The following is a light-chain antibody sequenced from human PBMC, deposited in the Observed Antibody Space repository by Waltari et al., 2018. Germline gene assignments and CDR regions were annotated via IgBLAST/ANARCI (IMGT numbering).Light chain of an antibody. V-gene: IGKV4-1*01. Sequence: DIVMTQSPDSLAVSLGERATINCKSSQSVLYSSNNKNYLAWYQQKPGQPPKLLIYWASTRESGVADRFGGRGSGTDFTLTISSLQAEDEADYYCAAWDDSLSGCWVFGGGT. CDR2: WAS. CDR3: AAWDDSLSGCWV. CDR1: QSVLYSSNNKNY. J-gene: IGKJ4*02.